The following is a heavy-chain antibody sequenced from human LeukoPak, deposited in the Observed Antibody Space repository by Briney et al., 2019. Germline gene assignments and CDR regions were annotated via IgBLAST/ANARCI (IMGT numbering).Heavy chain of an antibody. J-gene: IGHJ4*02. V-gene: IGHV3-74*01. CDR3: VGVTTTTLFDC. CDR2: INSDGSST. D-gene: IGHD4-17*01. Sequence: WVSRINSDGSSTIYADSVKGRFTISRDNTKNTLYLQMNSLRVEDTAVYYCVGVTTTTLFDCWGQGTLVTVSS.